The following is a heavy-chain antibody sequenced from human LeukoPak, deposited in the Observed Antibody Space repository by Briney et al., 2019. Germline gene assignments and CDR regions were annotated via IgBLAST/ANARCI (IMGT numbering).Heavy chain of an antibody. CDR1: GGSISSGGYY. CDR2: IYYSGST. J-gene: IGHJ5*02. CDR3: ARLGIVATMGGDWFDP. V-gene: IGHV4-31*03. D-gene: IGHD5-12*01. Sequence: SQTLSLTRTVSGGSISSGGYYWSWIRQHPGKGLEWIGYIYYSGSTYYNPSLKSRVTISVDTSKNQFSLKLSSVTAADTAVYYCARLGIVATMGGDWFDPWGQGTLVTVSS.